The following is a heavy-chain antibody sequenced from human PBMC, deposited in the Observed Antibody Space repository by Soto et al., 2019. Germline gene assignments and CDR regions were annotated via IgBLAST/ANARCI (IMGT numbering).Heavy chain of an antibody. CDR2: INHSGST. V-gene: IGHV4-34*01. J-gene: IGHJ4*02. CDR1: GGSFSGYY. D-gene: IGHD3-3*01. Sequence: SETLSLTCAVYGGSFSGYYWSWIRQPPGKGLEWIGEINHSGSTNYNPSLKSRVTISVDTSKNQFSLKLSSVTAADTAVYYCARERATHGRSGYLLGYWGQGTLVTVSS. CDR3: ARERATHGRSGYLLGY.